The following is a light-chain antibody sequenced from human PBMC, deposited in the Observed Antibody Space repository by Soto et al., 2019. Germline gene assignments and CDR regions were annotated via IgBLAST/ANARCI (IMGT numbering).Light chain of an antibody. J-gene: IGKJ2*01. V-gene: IGKV1-39*01. CDR3: QQSWHSLRT. CDR2: GAS. Sequence: DVQMTQYPSSLSASVGDRVTITCRASQSIDMYLSWYQQKPGKAPRLLIYGASTLQSGVPSRFSGSGSGTDFILTIKSLQHEDFATYYCQQSWHSLRTFGQGTKVDSK. CDR1: QSIDMY.